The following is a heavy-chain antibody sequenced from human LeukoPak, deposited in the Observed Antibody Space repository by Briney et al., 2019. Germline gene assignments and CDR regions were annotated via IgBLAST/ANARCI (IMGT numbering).Heavy chain of an antibody. Sequence: ASVKVSCKASGYTFIDYYIHWVRQAPGQGLEWMGWINPNSGGTDYAQKFQGRVTMTRDTSISTAYMDLSRLRSDDTAVYYCARGGAAPEGYWFFDLWGRGTLVTVSS. CDR1: GYTFIDYY. D-gene: IGHD6-13*01. CDR2: INPNSGGT. V-gene: IGHV1-2*02. CDR3: ARGGAAPEGYWFFDL. J-gene: IGHJ2*01.